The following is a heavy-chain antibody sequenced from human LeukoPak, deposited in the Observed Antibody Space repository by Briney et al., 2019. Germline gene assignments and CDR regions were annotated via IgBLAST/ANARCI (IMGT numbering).Heavy chain of an antibody. CDR1: GGTFSSYA. CDR2: IIPIFGTA. Sequence: VASVKVSCKASGGTFSSYAISWVRQAPGQGLEWMGGIIPIFGTANYAQKFQGRVTITADESTSTAYMELSSLRSEDTAVYYCGTLWFGELPIDYWGQGTLVTVSS. CDR3: GTLWFGELPIDY. D-gene: IGHD3-10*01. V-gene: IGHV1-69*13. J-gene: IGHJ4*02.